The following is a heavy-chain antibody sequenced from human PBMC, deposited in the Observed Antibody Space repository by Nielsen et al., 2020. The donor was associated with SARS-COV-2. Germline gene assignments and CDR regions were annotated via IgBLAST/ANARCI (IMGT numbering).Heavy chain of an antibody. CDR3: ARGRRAMDV. CDR2: INHSGST. CDR1: GGSFSGYY. Sequence: GSLRLSCAVYGGSFSGYYWSWIRQPPGKGLEWIGEINHSGSTNYNPSLKSRVTISVDTSKNQFSLKLSSVTAADTAVYYCARGRRAMDVWGKGTTVTVSS. J-gene: IGHJ6*04. V-gene: IGHV4-34*01.